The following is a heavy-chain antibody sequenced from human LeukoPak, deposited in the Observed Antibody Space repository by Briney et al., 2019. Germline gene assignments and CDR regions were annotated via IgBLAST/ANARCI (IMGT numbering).Heavy chain of an antibody. Sequence: GGSLRLSCAASGFTFSSYAMHWVRQAPGKGLEWVAVISYDGSNKYYADSVKGRFTISRDNSKNTLYLQMNSLRAEDTAVYYCASPLTLGYNSPVSWGQGTLVTVSS. CDR3: ASPLTLGYNSPVS. CDR2: ISYDGSNK. J-gene: IGHJ5*02. D-gene: IGHD5-24*01. CDR1: GFTFSSYA. V-gene: IGHV3-30-3*01.